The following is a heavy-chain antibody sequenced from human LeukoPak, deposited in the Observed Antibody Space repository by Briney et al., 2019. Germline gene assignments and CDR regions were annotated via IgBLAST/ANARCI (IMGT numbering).Heavy chain of an antibody. V-gene: IGHV3-7*01. Sequence: GGSLRLSCAASRFTFSSYWMSWVCQAPGKGLEWVANIKQDGSEKYYVDSVKGRFTISRDNAKNSLYLQMNSLRAEDTAVYYCAIIPDSAAYDYWGQGTLVTVSS. CDR2: IKQDGSEK. D-gene: IGHD6-13*01. J-gene: IGHJ4*02. CDR1: RFTFSSYW. CDR3: AIIPDSAAYDY.